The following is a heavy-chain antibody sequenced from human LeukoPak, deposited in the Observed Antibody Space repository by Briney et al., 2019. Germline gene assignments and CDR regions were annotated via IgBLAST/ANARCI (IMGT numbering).Heavy chain of an antibody. J-gene: IGHJ6*04. V-gene: IGHV3-48*04. D-gene: IGHD3-10*02. CDR2: ISSSSSTI. CDR3: AELGITLIGGV. Sequence: WGSLRLSCAASGFTFSSYSINWVRQVPGKGLEWVSYISSSSSTIYYADSVKGRFTISRDNAKNSLYLQMNSLRAEDTAVYYCAELGITLIGGVWGKGTTVTISS. CDR1: GFTFSSYS.